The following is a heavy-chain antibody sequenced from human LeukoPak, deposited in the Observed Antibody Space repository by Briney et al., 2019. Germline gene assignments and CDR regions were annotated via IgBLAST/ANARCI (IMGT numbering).Heavy chain of an antibody. CDR1: GGSISSGSYY. J-gene: IGHJ3*01. V-gene: IGHV4-61*02. CDR3: AREDAHDAFDV. CDR2: IYISGST. Sequence: SQTLSLTCTVSGGSISSGSYYWAWIRQPAGKGLEWIGRIYISGSTNYKPSLKSRVTMSVDTSKKQFSLKLSSVTAADTAVYYCAREDAHDAFDVWGQGALVTVSS.